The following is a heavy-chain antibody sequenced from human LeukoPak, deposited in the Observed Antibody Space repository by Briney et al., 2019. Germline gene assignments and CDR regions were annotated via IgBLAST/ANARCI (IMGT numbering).Heavy chain of an antibody. V-gene: IGHV3-21*04. J-gene: IGHJ4*02. D-gene: IGHD3-22*01. CDR3: ARDRSLYYYDSSGLFDY. CDR2: ISSSSSYI. Sequence: PGGSLRLSCAASGFTFSSYSMNWVRQAPGKGLEWVSSISSSSSYIYYADSVKGRFTISRDNAKNSLYLQMNSLRAEDTAVYYCARDRSLYYYDSSGLFDYWGQGTLVTVSS. CDR1: GFTFSSYS.